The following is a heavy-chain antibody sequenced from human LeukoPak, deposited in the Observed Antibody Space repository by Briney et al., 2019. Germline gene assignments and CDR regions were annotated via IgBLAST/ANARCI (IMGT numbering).Heavy chain of an antibody. J-gene: IGHJ4*02. CDR2: IYGGGNI. Sequence: GGSLRLSCAASGFTVSSNYMNWVRQAPGKGLEWVSVIYGGGNIYYADSVKGRFTISRDNSKNTLYLQMNSLRAEDTAIYYCARGAGYNYPYYFDYWGQGTLVTVSS. D-gene: IGHD5-24*01. CDR3: ARGAGYNYPYYFDY. CDR1: GFTVSSNY. V-gene: IGHV3-53*01.